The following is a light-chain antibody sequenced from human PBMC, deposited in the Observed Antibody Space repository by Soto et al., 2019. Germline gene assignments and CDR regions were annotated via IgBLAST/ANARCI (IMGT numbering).Light chain of an antibody. CDR2: DAS. CDR3: QQYDTWPHT. J-gene: IGKJ2*01. Sequence: EIVMTQSPATLSVSPGERATLSCRASKSVSSNLAWYQQKPGQAPSLLIYDASTRATAIPARFSGSGSGTEFTLTISSLQPEDFAVYHCQQYDTWPHTFGQGTKLEIK. V-gene: IGKV3-15*01. CDR1: KSVSSN.